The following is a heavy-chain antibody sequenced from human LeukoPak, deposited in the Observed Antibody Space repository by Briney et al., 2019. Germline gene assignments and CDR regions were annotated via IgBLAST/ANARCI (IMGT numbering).Heavy chain of an antibody. Sequence: PSETLSLTCTVSGGSISSYYWSWIRQPPGKGLEWIGYIYYSGSTNYNPSLKSRVTISVDTSKNQFSLKLSSVTAADTAVYYCARDVRSGWFYYFDYWGQGTLVTVSS. CDR1: GGSISSYY. CDR2: IYYSGST. D-gene: IGHD6-19*01. V-gene: IGHV4-59*01. J-gene: IGHJ4*02. CDR3: ARDVRSGWFYYFDY.